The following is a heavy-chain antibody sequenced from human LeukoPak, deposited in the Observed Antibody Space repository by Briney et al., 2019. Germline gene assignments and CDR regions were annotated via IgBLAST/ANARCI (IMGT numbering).Heavy chain of an antibody. CDR1: GFTFSSYA. D-gene: IGHD5-24*01. CDR2: ISYDGSNK. Sequence: GSLRLPCAASGFTFSSYAMHWVRQAPGKGLEWVAVISYDGSNKYYADSVKGRFTISRDNSKNTLYLQMNSLRAEDTAVYYCARDAMEMATILGAYFDYWGQGTLVTVSS. J-gene: IGHJ4*02. V-gene: IGHV3-30-3*01. CDR3: ARDAMEMATILGAYFDY.